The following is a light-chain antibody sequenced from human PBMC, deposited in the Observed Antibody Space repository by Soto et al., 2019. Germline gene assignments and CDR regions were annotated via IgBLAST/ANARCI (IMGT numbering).Light chain of an antibody. V-gene: IGKV1-5*01. CDR3: QQYESFFPLT. Sequence: DIQMTQSPSTLSASVGDRVTITCRASQSINIWLAWYQQKPGKAPKLLIYDASGLQSGVPSRFRGSTSGTEFTLTISSLQPDDFATYHCQQYESFFPLTFGGGTKVDIK. J-gene: IGKJ4*01. CDR2: DAS. CDR1: QSINIW.